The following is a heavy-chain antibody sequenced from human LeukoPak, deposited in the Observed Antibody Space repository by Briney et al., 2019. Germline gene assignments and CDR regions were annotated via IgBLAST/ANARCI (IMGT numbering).Heavy chain of an antibody. Sequence: GGSLRLSCAASRVSFSTYVMSCVRQAPGKGLEWVSTTDGSVGDTYYTDSVKGRFTISRDNSMNTLYLKLSSLRAEDTAIYYCAKDRFCVGGACYGMDVWGRGTTVTVSS. CDR2: TDGSVGDT. CDR1: RVSFSTYV. J-gene: IGHJ6*02. D-gene: IGHD2-21*02. V-gene: IGHV3-23*01. CDR3: AKDRFCVGGACYGMDV.